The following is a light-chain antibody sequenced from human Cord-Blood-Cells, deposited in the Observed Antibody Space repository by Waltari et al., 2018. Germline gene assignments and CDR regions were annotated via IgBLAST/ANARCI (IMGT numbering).Light chain of an antibody. CDR3: CSYAGSYTYV. CDR1: RGDVGGYNY. J-gene: IGLJ1*01. V-gene: IGLV2-11*02. Sequence: QPALTQPRSVSGPPGQSVTISCTGTRGDVGGYNYVSWYQQHPGKAPKLMIYDVSKRPSGVPDRFSGSKSGNTASLTISGLQAEDEADYYCCSYAGSYTYVFGTGTKVTVL. CDR2: DVS.